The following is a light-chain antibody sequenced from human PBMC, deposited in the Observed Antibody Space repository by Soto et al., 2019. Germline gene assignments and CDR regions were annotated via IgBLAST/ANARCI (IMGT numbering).Light chain of an antibody. V-gene: IGKV1-5*03. J-gene: IGKJ4*01. CDR1: QSISSW. Sequence: DIQMTQSPSTLSASVGDRVTITCRASQSISSWLAWYQQKPGKAPKLLIYKASSLESGVPSRFSGSASGTDFPLTIRSLHPDDFATYSCQQYNSYSLTFGGGTKVEIK. CDR2: KAS. CDR3: QQYNSYSLT.